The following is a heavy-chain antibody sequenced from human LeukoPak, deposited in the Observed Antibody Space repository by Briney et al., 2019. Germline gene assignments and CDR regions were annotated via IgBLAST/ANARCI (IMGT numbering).Heavy chain of an antibody. V-gene: IGHV3-23*01. D-gene: IGHD4-17*01. CDR2: ISGSGGST. J-gene: IGHJ3*02. CDR1: GFTFSSYA. Sequence: GGSLRLSCAASGFTFSSYAMSWVRQAPGKGLEWASAISGSGGSTYYADSVKGRFTISRDNSKNTLYPQMNSLRAEDTAVYYCAEDAYGFDAFDIWGQGTMVTVSS. CDR3: AEDAYGFDAFDI.